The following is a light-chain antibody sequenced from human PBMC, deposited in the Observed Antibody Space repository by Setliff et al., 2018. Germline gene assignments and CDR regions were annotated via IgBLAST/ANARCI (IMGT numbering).Light chain of an antibody. CDR3: QQRSNWPLT. J-gene: IGKJ4*01. Sequence: EIVLTQSPATLSLSPGARATLSCRASQSVSNSLAWYQQRPGQAPRLLIYDASNRASGIPARFSGSGSGTDFTLTISSLEPEDFAVYYCQQRSNWPLTFGGGTKVDIK. V-gene: IGKV3-11*01. CDR2: DAS. CDR1: QSVSNS.